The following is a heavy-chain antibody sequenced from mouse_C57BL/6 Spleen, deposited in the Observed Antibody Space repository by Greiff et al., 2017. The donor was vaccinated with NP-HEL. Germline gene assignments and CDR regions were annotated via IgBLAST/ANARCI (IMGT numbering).Heavy chain of an antibody. D-gene: IGHD2-2*01. J-gene: IGHJ3*01. V-gene: IGHV5-9-1*02. CDR2: ISSGGDYI. CDR3: TREEIYYGYAWFAY. CDR1: GFTFSSYA. Sequence: EVQLQESGEGLVKPGGSLKLSCAASGFTFSSYAMSWVRQTPEKRLEWVAYISSGGDYIYYADTVKGRFTISRDNARNTLYLQMSSLKSEDTAMYYCTREEIYYGYAWFAYWGQGTLVTVSA.